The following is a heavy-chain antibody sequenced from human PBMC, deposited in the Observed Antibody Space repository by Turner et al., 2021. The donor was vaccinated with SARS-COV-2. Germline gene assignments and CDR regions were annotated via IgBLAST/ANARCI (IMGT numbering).Heavy chain of an antibody. Sequence: EVQLVESGGGLVNPGGSLRRSCPASGFIFSSYSMNWVPQATGKGLEWVSSISSSSHYKYSANSVKGRFTISRDNAKNSLYLQMNSLRAEDTAVYYCARDRDDFWSGYHRHAFDIWGQGTMVTVSS. J-gene: IGHJ3*02. CDR3: ARDRDDFWSGYHRHAFDI. CDR1: GFIFSSYS. D-gene: IGHD3-3*01. CDR2: ISSSSHYK. V-gene: IGHV3-21*01.